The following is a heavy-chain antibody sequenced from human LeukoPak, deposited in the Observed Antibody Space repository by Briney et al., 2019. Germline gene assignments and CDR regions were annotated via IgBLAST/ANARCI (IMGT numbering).Heavy chain of an antibody. J-gene: IGHJ5*02. D-gene: IGHD5-18*01. V-gene: IGHV3-23*01. CDR1: GFTVSNNF. CDR3: AKASQRGYSYLDWFDP. CDR2: ISGSGGST. Sequence: GGSLRLSCAVSGFTVSNNFMIWVRQAPGKGLEWVSAISGSGGSTYYADSVKGRFTISRDNSKNTLYLQMNSLRAEDTAVYYCAKASQRGYSYLDWFDPWGQGTLVTVSS.